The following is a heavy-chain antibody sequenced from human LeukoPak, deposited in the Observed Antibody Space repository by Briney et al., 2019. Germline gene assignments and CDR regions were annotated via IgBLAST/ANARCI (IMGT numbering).Heavy chain of an antibody. D-gene: IGHD3-22*01. CDR3: ARLGRAGLSNGYYYYFDY. CDR2: VSYSGTT. CDR1: GGSINGYF. Sequence: SETLSLTCTVSGGSINGYFWSRIRQPPGKGLEWIAYVSYSGTTNYNPSLKSRVTISVDTSKNQFSLKLSSVTAADTAVYYCARLGRAGLSNGYYYYFDYWGQGTLVTVSS. J-gene: IGHJ4*02. V-gene: IGHV4-59*01.